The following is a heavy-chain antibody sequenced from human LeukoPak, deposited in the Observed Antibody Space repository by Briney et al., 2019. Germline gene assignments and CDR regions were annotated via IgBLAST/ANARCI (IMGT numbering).Heavy chain of an antibody. CDR1: AFTVSSNY. J-gene: IGHJ4*02. CDR2: IYSGGST. V-gene: IGHV3-53*01. CDR3: ARGLKYSTGWYYFDY. D-gene: IGHD6-19*01. Sequence: GRSLRLSCAASAFTVSSNYMSCVRQAPGKGLEWVSVIYSGGSTYYGDYVKGRFTISRDNSKNTLYLQMNSLRAEDTAVYYCARGLKYSTGWYYFDYWGQGTLVTVSS.